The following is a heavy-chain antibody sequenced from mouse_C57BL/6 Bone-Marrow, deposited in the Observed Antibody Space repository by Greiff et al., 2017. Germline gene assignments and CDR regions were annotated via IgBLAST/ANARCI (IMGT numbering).Heavy chain of an antibody. CDR1: GYTFTSYW. D-gene: IGHD2-1*01. V-gene: IGHV1-50*01. Sequence: VQLQQPGAELVKPGASVKLSCKASGYTFTSYWMQWVKQRPGQGLEWIGEIDPSDSYTNYNQKFKGKATLTVETSSSTAYMQLSSLTSEDSAVYYWASRLRNFNWYFDVWGTGTTVTVSS. CDR2: IDPSDSYT. J-gene: IGHJ1*03. CDR3: ASRLRNFNWYFDV.